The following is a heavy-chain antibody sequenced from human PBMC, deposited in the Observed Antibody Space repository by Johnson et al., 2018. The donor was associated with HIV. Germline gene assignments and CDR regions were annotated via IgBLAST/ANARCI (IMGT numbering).Heavy chain of an antibody. D-gene: IGHD1-26*01. J-gene: IGHJ3*02. CDR1: GFTFSSYG. CDR2: IWYDGSNK. CDR3: AKDMGLSVGAVDALDI. V-gene: IGHV3-33*06. Sequence: QMLLVESGGGVVQPGRSLRLSCAASGFTFSSYGMHWVRQAPGKGLEWVAVIWYDGSNKYYADSVKGRFTISRDNSKNTLYLQMNSLRADDTAVYYCAKDMGLSVGAVDALDIWGQGTMVTVSS.